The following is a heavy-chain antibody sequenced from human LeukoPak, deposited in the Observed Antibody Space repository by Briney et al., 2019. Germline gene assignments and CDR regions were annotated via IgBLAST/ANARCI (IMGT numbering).Heavy chain of an antibody. V-gene: IGHV4-39*07. D-gene: IGHD4-17*01. CDR3: TREYGFMTTVFHAFDI. Sequence: SETLSLTCTVSGGPITSSSYYWGWIRQPPGKGLEWIGSVYYSGNSYNNPSLKSRVTLSVDTSKNQFSLKLSSVTAADTAIYYCTREYGFMTTVFHAFDIWGQGTVVTVSS. CDR2: VYYSGNS. J-gene: IGHJ3*02. CDR1: GGPITSSSYY.